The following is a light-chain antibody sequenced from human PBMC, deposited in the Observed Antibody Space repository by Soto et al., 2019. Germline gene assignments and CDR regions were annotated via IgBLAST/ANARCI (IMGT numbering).Light chain of an antibody. Sequence: DIQMTQSPSSLSASVGDRVTITCRASQSISSYLNCYQQKPGKAPKLLLYAASSFQSGVPSRFSGSGSGTDVTLTISSMQSEQFATYYRQQRYSTSWTFGQGTQVDIK. J-gene: IGKJ1*01. CDR2: AAS. V-gene: IGKV1-39*01. CDR3: QQRYSTSWT. CDR1: QSISSY.